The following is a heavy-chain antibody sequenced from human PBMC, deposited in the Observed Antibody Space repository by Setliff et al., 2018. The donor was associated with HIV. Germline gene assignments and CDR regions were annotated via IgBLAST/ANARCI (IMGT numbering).Heavy chain of an antibody. D-gene: IGHD4-17*01. V-gene: IGHV1-18*04. J-gene: IGHJ4*02. CDR3: ARGQYGDELFDY. CDR2: LASYNDDA. CDR1: GYTFTGYF. Sequence: GASVKVSCKASGYTFTGYFIHWVRQAPGHGLEWMGWLASYNDDANYAQNLQGRVTMTTDKSTSTAYMELRSLRSDDTAVYYCARGQYGDELFDYWGQGTLVTVSS.